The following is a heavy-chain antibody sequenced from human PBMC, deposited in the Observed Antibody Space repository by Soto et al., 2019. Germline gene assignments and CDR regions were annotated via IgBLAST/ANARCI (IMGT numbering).Heavy chain of an antibody. CDR2: ISAYNGNT. V-gene: IGHV1-18*04. CDR1: GYTFTDSG. CDR3: ARVPTPAYGATDKNNWFDP. Sequence: ASVKVSCKTSGYTFTDSGINWVRQAPGQGLEWMGWISAYNGNTNYAPKLQGRVTMTTDTSTSTAYMELRSLRSDDTAVYYCARVPTPAYGATDKNNWFDPWGQGTLVTVSS. J-gene: IGHJ5*02. D-gene: IGHD4-17*01.